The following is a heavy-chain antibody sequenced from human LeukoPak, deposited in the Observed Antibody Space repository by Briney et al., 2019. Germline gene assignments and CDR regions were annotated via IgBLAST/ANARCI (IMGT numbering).Heavy chain of an antibody. V-gene: IGHV1-18*01. CDR1: GYTFTSYG. J-gene: IGHJ4*02. CDR2: ISAYNGNT. D-gene: IGHD3-3*01. CDR3: ARRTPYYDFWSGYYAVDY. Sequence: ASVKVSCKASGYTFTSYGISWVRQAPGQGLEWMGWISAYNGNTNYAQKLQGRVTMTTDTSTSTAYMELRSLRSDDPAVYYCARRTPYYDFWSGYYAVDYWGQGTLVTVSS.